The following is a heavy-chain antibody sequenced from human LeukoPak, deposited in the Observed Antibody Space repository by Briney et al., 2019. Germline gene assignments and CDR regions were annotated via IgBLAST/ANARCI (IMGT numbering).Heavy chain of an antibody. D-gene: IGHD6-6*01. Sequence: PSQTLSLTCTVSGGSISSGSYYWSWIRQPAGKGLEWIGRIYTSGSTNYNPSLKSRVTISVDTSKNQFSLKLSSVTAADTAVYYCAARKFTYISLWDYWGQGTLVTVSS. V-gene: IGHV4-61*02. CDR2: IYTSGST. J-gene: IGHJ4*02. CDR1: GGSISSGSYY. CDR3: AARKFTYISLWDY.